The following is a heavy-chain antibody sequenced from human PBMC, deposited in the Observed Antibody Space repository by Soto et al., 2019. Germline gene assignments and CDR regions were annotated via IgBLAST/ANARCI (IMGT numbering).Heavy chain of an antibody. CDR1: GYRFTIYW. J-gene: IGHJ4*02. Sequence: GESLKISCKGSGYRFTIYWITWVRQMPGKGLEWMGRIDPSDSYTNYSPSFQGHVTVSADKSISTAYLQWSSLKASDTAMYYCARLYVGTTPTLDYWGQGTLVTVSS. CDR3: ARLYVGTTPTLDY. D-gene: IGHD1-26*01. CDR2: IDPSDSYT. V-gene: IGHV5-10-1*01.